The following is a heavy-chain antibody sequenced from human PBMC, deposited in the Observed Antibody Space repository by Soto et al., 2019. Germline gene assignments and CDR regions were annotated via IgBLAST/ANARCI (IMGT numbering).Heavy chain of an antibody. CDR1: GFTFSSYG. Sequence: GGSLRLSCAASGFTFSSYGMHWVRQAPGKGLEWVAVIWYDGSNKYYADSVKGRFTISRDNSKNTLYLQMNSLRAEDTAVYYCARLEDSSWVYGYYYYGMDVWGQGTTVTVSS. D-gene: IGHD2-8*01. V-gene: IGHV3-33*01. CDR3: ARLEDSSWVYGYYYYGMDV. J-gene: IGHJ6*02. CDR2: IWYDGSNK.